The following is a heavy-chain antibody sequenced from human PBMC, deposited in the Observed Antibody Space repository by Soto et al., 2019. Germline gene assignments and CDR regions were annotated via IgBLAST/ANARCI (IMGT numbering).Heavy chain of an antibody. V-gene: IGHV1-69*01. J-gene: IGHJ6*02. Sequence: QVQLVQSGAEVKKPGSSVKVSCKASGGTFSSYAISWVRQAPGQGLEWMGGIIPIFGTANYAQKFQGRVTITADESTSTADMELSSLTSQDTAVYYCAIGVRGALFLSMDVWGQGTTVTVSS. D-gene: IGHD3-10*01. CDR3: AIGVRGALFLSMDV. CDR1: GGTFSSYA. CDR2: IIPIFGTA.